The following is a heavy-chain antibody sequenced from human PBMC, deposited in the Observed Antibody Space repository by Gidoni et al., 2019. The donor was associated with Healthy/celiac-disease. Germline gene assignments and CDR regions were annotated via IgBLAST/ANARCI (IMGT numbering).Heavy chain of an antibody. D-gene: IGHD5-18*01. CDR2: IWYDGSNK. V-gene: IGHV3-33*01. Sequence: QVQLVESGGGVVQPGRSLRLSCAASGFPFSSYGMHWVRQAPGKGLEWVAVIWYDGSNKYYADSVKGRFTISRDNSKNTLYLQMNSLRAEDTAVYYCARTTAMGAYFDYWGQGTLVTVSS. CDR1: GFPFSSYG. J-gene: IGHJ4*02. CDR3: ARTTAMGAYFDY.